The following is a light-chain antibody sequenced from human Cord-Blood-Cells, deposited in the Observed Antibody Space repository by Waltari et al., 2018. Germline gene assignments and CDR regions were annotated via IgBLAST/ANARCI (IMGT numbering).Light chain of an antibody. Sequence: EIVMTQSPATLSVSPGERATHSCRASQSVSSNLAWYQQKHGQAPRLLIYGASTGATGIPARFSGIRAGTEFTLTISSRHSEDFAVYYCQQYNTWPHTFGQGTNVEIK. CDR2: GAS. CDR3: QQYNTWPHT. V-gene: IGKV3-15*01. CDR1: QSVSSN. J-gene: IGKJ1*01.